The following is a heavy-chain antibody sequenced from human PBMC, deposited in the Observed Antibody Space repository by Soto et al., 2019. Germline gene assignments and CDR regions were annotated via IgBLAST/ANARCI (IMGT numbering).Heavy chain of an antibody. CDR1: GFTFSIYA. J-gene: IGHJ4*02. CDR2: ISHRSATT. CDR3: ARQIVELIPYFDH. Sequence: GGSLRLSCAASGFTFSIYAMSWVRQAPGKGLEWVSTISHRSATTYYADSVKGRFTVSRDNSKNTLYLQMNSLRAEDTAVYYCARQIVELIPYFDHWGRGSLVTVSS. D-gene: IGHD3-22*01. V-gene: IGHV3-23*01.